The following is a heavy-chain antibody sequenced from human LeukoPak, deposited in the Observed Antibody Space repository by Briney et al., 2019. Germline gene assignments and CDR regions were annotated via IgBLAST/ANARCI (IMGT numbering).Heavy chain of an antibody. CDR1: GYTFTSYY. CDR3: ARNRWLQRRYYFDY. CDR2: ISPSGGST. J-gene: IGHJ4*02. Sequence: GASVKVSCKASGYTFTSYYLHWVRQAPGQGLEWMGIISPSGGSTSHAQKFQGRVTMTTDTSTSTAYMELRSLRSDDTAVYYCARNRWLQRRYYFDYWGQGTLVTVSS. D-gene: IGHD5-24*01. V-gene: IGHV1-46*01.